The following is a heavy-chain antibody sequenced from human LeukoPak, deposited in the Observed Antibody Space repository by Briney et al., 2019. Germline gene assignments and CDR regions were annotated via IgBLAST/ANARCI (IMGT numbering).Heavy chain of an antibody. Sequence: GGSLRLSCAASGFSVSYNYMSWVRPPPGKRLEWVAVIYSDGRTYYADSVKSRFTISRDNSKTTLYLQTGSLRAEDTAVYYCARDRRTGTPYAFDIWGQGTMVTVSS. CDR3: ARDRRTGTPYAFDI. V-gene: IGHV3-66*02. J-gene: IGHJ3*02. CDR2: IYSDGRT. D-gene: IGHD1-14*01. CDR1: GFSVSYNY.